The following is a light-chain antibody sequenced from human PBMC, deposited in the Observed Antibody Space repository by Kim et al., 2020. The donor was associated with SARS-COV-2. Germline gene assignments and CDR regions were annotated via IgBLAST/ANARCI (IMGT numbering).Light chain of an antibody. CDR1: QSVSNSY. J-gene: IGKJ4*01. CDR3: QQYGTSPALT. CDR2: DAS. V-gene: IGKV3-20*01. Sequence: EIVLTQSPGTLSLSPGERATLSCRASQSVSNSYLAWYQQKPGQPPRLLIYDASSRATGIPDRFSGSGSGTDFTLTISRLEPEDFAVYYCQQYGTSPALTFGGGTKVDIK.